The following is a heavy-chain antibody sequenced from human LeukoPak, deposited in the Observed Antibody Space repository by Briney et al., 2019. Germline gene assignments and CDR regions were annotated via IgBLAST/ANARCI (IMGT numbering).Heavy chain of an antibody. V-gene: IGHV1-46*01. Sequence: ASVKVSCKASGFTFTSHDYNWVRQATGQGLEWMGIINPSGGSTSYAQKFQGRVTMTRDTSTSTVYMELSSLRSEDTAVYYCASGGDLNGGDCYFDYWGQGTLSPSPQ. CDR3: ASGGDLNGGDCYFDY. CDR1: GFTFTSHD. CDR2: INPSGGST. D-gene: IGHD2-21*02. J-gene: IGHJ4*02.